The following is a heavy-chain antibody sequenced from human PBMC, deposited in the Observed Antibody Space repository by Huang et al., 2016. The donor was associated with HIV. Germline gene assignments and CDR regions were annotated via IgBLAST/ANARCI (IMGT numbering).Heavy chain of an antibody. CDR1: GFTFRSYW. CDR2: INLEGRWR. V-gene: IGHV3-7*01. J-gene: IGHJ4*02. CDR3: ARGFQAKPGDY. Sequence: EVHLVESGGGLVRPGRSLRLSCAASGFTFRSYWMNWVRQAPGRGLGWVANINLEGRWRFYVDSVRGRFTISGDNDNNSVSLQLNSLKAEDTGVYYCARGFQAKPGDYWGQGTLVTVSS.